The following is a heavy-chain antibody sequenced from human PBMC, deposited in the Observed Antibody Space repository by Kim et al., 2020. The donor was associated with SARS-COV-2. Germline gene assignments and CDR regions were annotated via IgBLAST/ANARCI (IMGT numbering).Heavy chain of an antibody. CDR2: ISGDGGST. D-gene: IGHD6-6*01. J-gene: IGHJ6*02. CDR3: AKAQYPNYSIAARPKLGYYYYYGMDV. Sequence: GGSLRLSCAASGFTFDDYAMHWVRQAPGKGLEWVSLISGDGGSTYYADSVKGRFTISRDNSKNSLYLQMNSLRTEDTALYYCAKAQYPNYSIAARPKLGYYYYYGMDVWGQGTTVTVSS. CDR1: GFTFDDYA. V-gene: IGHV3-43*02.